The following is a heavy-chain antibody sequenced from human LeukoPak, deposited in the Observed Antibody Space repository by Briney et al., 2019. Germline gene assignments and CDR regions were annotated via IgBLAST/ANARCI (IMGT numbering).Heavy chain of an antibody. CDR1: GYTFTSYY. Sequence: ASVTVSCKASGYTFTSYYMHWVRQAPGQGLEWMGLINPTGGSTGYAQKFQGRVTMTRDMSTSTAYMDLSSLRSDDTAVYYCARGFGPAAMNYYMDVWGKGTTVTISS. CDR2: INPTGGST. CDR3: ARGFGPAAMNYYMDV. J-gene: IGHJ6*03. D-gene: IGHD2-2*01. V-gene: IGHV1-46*01.